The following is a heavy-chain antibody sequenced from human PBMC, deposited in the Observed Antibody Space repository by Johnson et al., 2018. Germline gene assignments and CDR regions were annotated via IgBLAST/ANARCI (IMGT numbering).Heavy chain of an antibody. Sequence: VQLVQSGGGLVQPGGSLRLSCAASGFTFSSYVMSWVRQAPGKGLEWVSAISGSGGSTYYADSVKGRFTISRDNSKNTLYLQMNSLRAEDTAVYYCEKVRLRVRFLEWFAAFAIRGQRTMGTVSS. J-gene: IGHJ3*02. CDR3: EKVRLRVRFLEWFAAFAI. CDR2: ISGSGGST. V-gene: IGHV3-23*04. D-gene: IGHD3-3*01. CDR1: GFTFSSYV.